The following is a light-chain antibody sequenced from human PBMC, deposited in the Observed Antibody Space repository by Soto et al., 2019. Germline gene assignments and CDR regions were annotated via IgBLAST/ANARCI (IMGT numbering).Light chain of an antibody. CDR2: DAS. CDR1: QSVSSY. CDR3: QQYGSSGT. Sequence: IVLTQSPASLSLSPWGSATLSCRASQSVSSYLAWYQQKPGQAPRLLIYDASNRATGIPARFSGSGSGTDFTLPISRLEPEDFAVYYCQQYGSSGTFGQGTKVDIK. V-gene: IGKV3-11*01. J-gene: IGKJ1*01.